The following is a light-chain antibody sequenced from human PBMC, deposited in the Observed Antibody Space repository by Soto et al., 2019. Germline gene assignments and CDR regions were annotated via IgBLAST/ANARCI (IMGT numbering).Light chain of an antibody. V-gene: IGKV3-15*01. CDR1: QSVSSN. Sequence: EILMTQSPATLSVSPGARAPLSCRARQSVSSNLAWYQQKPGQAPRLLIYGASTRATGIPARFSGSGSGTEFTLTISSLQSEDFAVYYCQQYNNWPPITFGQGTRLEIK. CDR3: QQYNNWPPIT. J-gene: IGKJ5*01. CDR2: GAS.